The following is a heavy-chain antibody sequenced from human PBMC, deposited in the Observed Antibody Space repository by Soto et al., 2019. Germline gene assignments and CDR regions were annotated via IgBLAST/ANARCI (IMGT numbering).Heavy chain of an antibody. V-gene: IGHV1-69*02. CDR1: GGTFSSYT. CDR2: IIPILGIA. J-gene: IGHJ6*04. CDR3: ASGHCSGGSCPDGMDV. Sequence: QVQLVQSGAEVKKPGSSVKVSCKASGGTFSSYTISWVRQAPGQGLEWMGRIIPILGIANYAQKFQGRATITADKSTSTAYMALSSRISEDTAVYYCASGHCSGGSCPDGMDVWGEGTTVTVSS. D-gene: IGHD2-15*01.